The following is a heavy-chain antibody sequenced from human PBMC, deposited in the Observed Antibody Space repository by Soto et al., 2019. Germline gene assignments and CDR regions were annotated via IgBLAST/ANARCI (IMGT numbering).Heavy chain of an antibody. D-gene: IGHD1-26*01. CDR3: TTDFRPRRWEGAHY. CDR1: GFTFKKAR. CDR2: IKSKVDGETT. V-gene: IGHV3-15*07. J-gene: IGHJ4*02. Sequence: PGGAPRISCAAPGFTFKKARVNWVPPAPGKGLEWVGRIKSKVDGETTDYAAPVKGRFTISRDDSKSTLYLQMNSLETEDTAVYSCTTDFRPRRWEGAHYWGQGTLVTVSS.